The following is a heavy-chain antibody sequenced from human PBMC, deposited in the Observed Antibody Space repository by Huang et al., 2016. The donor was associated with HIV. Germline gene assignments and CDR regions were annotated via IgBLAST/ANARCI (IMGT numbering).Heavy chain of an antibody. Sequence: QIQLMQSGPELKQPGASVKVSCKASGYTFTCYGITWVRQAPGQGPEWMVWISASSVDTEYAQNFQGRVTLTTDTSTNIAYMELRSLRSDDTAKYYCARDPKYHRIGYYRQRRGIDIWGQGTMVIVSS. CDR3: ARDPKYHRIGYYRQRRGIDI. CDR2: ISASSVDT. CDR1: GYTFTCYG. V-gene: IGHV1-18*01. J-gene: IGHJ3*02. D-gene: IGHD3-22*01.